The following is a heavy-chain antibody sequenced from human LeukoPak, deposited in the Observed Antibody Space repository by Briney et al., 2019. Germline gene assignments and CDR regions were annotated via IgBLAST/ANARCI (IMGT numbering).Heavy chain of an antibody. J-gene: IGHJ6*02. Sequence: GESLKISCKGSGYSFTSYWIGWVRQMPGKGLEWMGIIYPGDSDTRYSPSFQGQVTISADKSISTAYLQWSSLKASDTAMYYCARFPQVHYDFWSGYYSERRGGYYYGMDVWGQGTTVTVSS. CDR3: ARFPQVHYDFWSGYYSERRGGYYYGMDV. CDR1: GYSFTSYW. D-gene: IGHD3-3*01. CDR2: IYPGDSDT. V-gene: IGHV5-51*01.